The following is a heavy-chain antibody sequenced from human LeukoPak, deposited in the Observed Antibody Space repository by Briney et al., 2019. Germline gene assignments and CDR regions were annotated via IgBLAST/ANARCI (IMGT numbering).Heavy chain of an antibody. CDR3: ARGVSIAAALTLGY. CDR1: GYTFTSYD. CDR2: MNPNSGNT. J-gene: IGHJ4*02. Sequence: ASVKVSCKASGYTFTSYDTNWVRQATGQGLEWMGWMNPNSGNTGYAQKFQGRVTMTRNTSISTAYMELSSLRSEDTAVYYCARGVSIAAALTLGYWGQGTLVTVSS. D-gene: IGHD6-13*01. V-gene: IGHV1-8*01.